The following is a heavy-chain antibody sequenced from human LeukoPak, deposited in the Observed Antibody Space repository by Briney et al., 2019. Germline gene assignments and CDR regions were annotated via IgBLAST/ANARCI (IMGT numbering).Heavy chain of an antibody. D-gene: IGHD3-22*01. CDR2: TIPILGIA. J-gene: IGHJ4*02. Sequence: SSVKVSCKAPGDTFGSYAISWVRQAHGQGLEWMGRTIPILGIAKYAQKFQGRLTITADTSTSTAYMELTNLRSDDTAVYYCARDCDRSGYYCYWGQGTLVTVSS. CDR3: ARDCDRSGYYCY. CDR1: GDTFGSYA. V-gene: IGHV1-69*04.